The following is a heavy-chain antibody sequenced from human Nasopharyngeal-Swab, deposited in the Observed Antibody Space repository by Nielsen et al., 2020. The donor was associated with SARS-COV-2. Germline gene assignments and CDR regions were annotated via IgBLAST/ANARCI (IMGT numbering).Heavy chain of an antibody. CDR3: AREYY. V-gene: IGHV3-30-3*01. CDR2: ISYDGSNK. CDR1: GFTFSSYA. J-gene: IGHJ4*02. Sequence: GESLKISCAASGFTFSSYAMHWVRQAPGKGLEWVALISYDGSNKYYADSVKGRFTISRDNSKNTLYLQMNSLRAEDTAVYYCAREYYWGQGTLVTVSS.